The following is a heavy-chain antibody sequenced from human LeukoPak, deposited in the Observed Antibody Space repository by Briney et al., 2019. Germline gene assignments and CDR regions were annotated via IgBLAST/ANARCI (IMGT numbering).Heavy chain of an antibody. CDR2: IYTSGST. Sequence: SQTLSLTCTVSGGSISSGSYYWSWIRQPAGKGLEWIGRIYTSGSTNYNPSLKSRVTISVDTSKNQFSLKLSSVTAADTAVYYCARDLVTIFGVVHVPLDAFGIWGQGTMVTVSS. V-gene: IGHV4-61*02. J-gene: IGHJ3*02. CDR1: GGSISSGSYY. CDR3: ARDLVTIFGVVHVPLDAFGI. D-gene: IGHD3-3*01.